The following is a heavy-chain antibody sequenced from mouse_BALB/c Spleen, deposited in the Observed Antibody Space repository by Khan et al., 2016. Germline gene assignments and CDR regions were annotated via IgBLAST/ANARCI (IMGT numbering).Heavy chain of an antibody. J-gene: IGHJ1*01. CDR3: ARAALSYGRSYWYFDV. CDR1: GYNFTSYW. Sequence: QVQLQQPGAELVKPGTSVKLSCKASGYNFTSYWINWVKLRPGQGLEWIGDIYPGSGSTNYNEKFKSKATLTVDTSSSTAYMQLSSLASEDSALYYCARAALSYGRSYWYFDVWGAGTTVTVSS. V-gene: IGHV1-55*01. D-gene: IGHD1-1*01. CDR2: IYPGSGST.